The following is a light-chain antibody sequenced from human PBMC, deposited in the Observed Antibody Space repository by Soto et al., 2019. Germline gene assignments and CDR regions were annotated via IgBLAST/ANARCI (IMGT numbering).Light chain of an antibody. J-gene: IGLJ2*01. CDR3: SSYAGSNIPVV. V-gene: IGLV2-8*01. Sequence: QSVRTQPPSASGSPGQSVTISCTGTSSDVGGYNCVSWYQQHPGKAPKLMIYEVSKRPSGVPDRFSGSKSGNTASLTVSGLQAEDEADYYCSSYAGSNIPVVFGGGTKVTVL. CDR1: SSDVGGYNC. CDR2: EVS.